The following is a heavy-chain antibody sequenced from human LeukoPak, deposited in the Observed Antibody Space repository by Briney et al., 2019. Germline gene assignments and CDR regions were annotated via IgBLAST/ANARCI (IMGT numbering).Heavy chain of an antibody. CDR3: ARDFGRRYSYGALVQGPKYYFDY. V-gene: IGHV1-2*02. CDR2: INPNSGGT. Sequence: ASVKVSCKASGYTFTGYYMHWVRQAPGQGLEWMGWINPNSGGTNYAQKFQGRVTMTRDTSISTAYMELSRLRSDDTAVYYCARDFGRRYSYGALVQGPKYYFDYWAQGTLVTVSS. D-gene: IGHD5-18*01. CDR1: GYTFTGYY. J-gene: IGHJ4*02.